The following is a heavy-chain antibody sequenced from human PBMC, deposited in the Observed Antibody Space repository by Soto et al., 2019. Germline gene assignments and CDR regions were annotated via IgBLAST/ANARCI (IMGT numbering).Heavy chain of an antibody. CDR2: IYYSGST. CDR3: ARIGKRGRQIYGMDV. CDR1: GGSISSYY. Sequence: PSETLSLTCTVSGGSISSYYWSWIRQPPGKGLEWIGYIYYSGSTNYNPSLKSRVTISVDTSKNQFSLKLSSVTAADTAVYYCARIGKRGRQIYGMDVWGQGTTVTASS. D-gene: IGHD3-10*01. V-gene: IGHV4-59*01. J-gene: IGHJ6*02.